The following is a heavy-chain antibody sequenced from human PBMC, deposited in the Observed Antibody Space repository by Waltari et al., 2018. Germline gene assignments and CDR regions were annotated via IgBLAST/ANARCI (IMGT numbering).Heavy chain of an antibody. CDR3: TRITVVPAAISAYYYGMDV. V-gene: IGHV3-49*04. D-gene: IGHD2-2*01. CDR1: GFTFGAYA. Sequence: EVQLVESGGGLVQPGRSLRLSCTASGFTFGAYAMSWVRQAPGKGLEWVGFIRSKAYGGTTEYAASGKGRFTSSRDDSKSIAYLQMNSLKTEDTAVYYCTRITVVPAAISAYYYGMDVWGQGTTVTVSS. J-gene: IGHJ6*02. CDR2: IRSKAYGGTT.